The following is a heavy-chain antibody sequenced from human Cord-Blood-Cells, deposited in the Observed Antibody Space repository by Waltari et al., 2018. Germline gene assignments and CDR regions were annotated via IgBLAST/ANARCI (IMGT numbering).Heavy chain of an antibody. D-gene: IGHD3-10*01. Sequence: EVQLLESGGGLVQPGGSLRLSCAASGFTFSSYAMSWVRQAPGKGLEGVSAISGSGGSTYYADSVKGRFTISRDNSKNTLYLQMNSLRAEDTAVYYCAKDTTIPDITMVQGVSPYYFDYWGQGTLVTVSS. J-gene: IGHJ4*02. CDR2: ISGSGGST. V-gene: IGHV3-23*01. CDR3: AKDTTIPDITMVQGVSPYYFDY. CDR1: GFTFSSYA.